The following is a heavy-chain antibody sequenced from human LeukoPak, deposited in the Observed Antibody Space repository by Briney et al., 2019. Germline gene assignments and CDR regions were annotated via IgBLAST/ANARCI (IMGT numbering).Heavy chain of an antibody. CDR3: ARGRRSPTKNRVVTAMTPSEPFFDY. CDR1: GFTFSSYW. D-gene: IGHD2-21*02. CDR2: INQDGSEK. Sequence: PGGSLRLSCAASGFTFSSYWMSWVRQAPGKGLEWVANINQDGSEKYYVDSVKGRFTISRDNAKNTLHLRMNSLTADAAAVYYGARGRRSPTKNRVVTAMTPSEPFFDYWGEGTLVTVSS. V-gene: IGHV3-7*04. J-gene: IGHJ4*02.